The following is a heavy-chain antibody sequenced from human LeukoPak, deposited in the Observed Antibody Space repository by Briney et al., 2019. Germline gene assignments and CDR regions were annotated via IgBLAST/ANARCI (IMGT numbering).Heavy chain of an antibody. V-gene: IGHV6-1*01. Sequence: SQTLSLTCAISGDSVSRNTAGWNWIRQSPSRGLEWLGRTYYRSKWYSDFAPSVRSRITINPDTSKNQFSLQLNSVTPEDTAVYYCARESSYGSGSYDAFDIWGQGTMVTVSS. D-gene: IGHD3-10*01. CDR2: TYYRSKWYS. CDR1: GDSVSRNTAG. J-gene: IGHJ3*02. CDR3: ARESSYGSGSYDAFDI.